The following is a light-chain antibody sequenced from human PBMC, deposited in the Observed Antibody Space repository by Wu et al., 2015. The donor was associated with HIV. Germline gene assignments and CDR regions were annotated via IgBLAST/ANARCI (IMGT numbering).Light chain of an antibody. CDR3: QQYGSSPRT. J-gene: IGKJ1*01. V-gene: IGKV3-20*01. CDR1: QSVSSTY. CDR2: GAS. Sequence: EIVLTQSPGTLSLSPGERATLSCRASQSVSSTYLAWYQQKPGQAHRLLIYGASTRATGIPDRFSGSGSGTDFTLTISRLEPEDFAVYYCQQYGSSPRTFGQGTKVE.